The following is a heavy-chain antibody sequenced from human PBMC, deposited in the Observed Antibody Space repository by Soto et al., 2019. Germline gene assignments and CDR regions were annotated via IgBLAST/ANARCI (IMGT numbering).Heavy chain of an antibody. CDR2: INPSGGNT. J-gene: IGHJ4*02. CDR3: ARGRLADCGGDCSLSI. D-gene: IGHD2-21*02. V-gene: IGHV1-46*01. CDR1: GYTFTSYY. Sequence: ASVKVSCKASGYTFTSYYMHWVRQAPGQGLEWMGIINPSGGNTNYAQKFRGRVTMTRDTSATTVYLELSSLRTDDTAVYYCARGRLADCGGDCSLSIWGQGTLVTVSS.